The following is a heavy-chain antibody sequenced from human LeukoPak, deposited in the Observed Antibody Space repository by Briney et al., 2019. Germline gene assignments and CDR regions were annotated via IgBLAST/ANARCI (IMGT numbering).Heavy chain of an antibody. D-gene: IGHD6-19*01. CDR1: GFTFSSNW. Sequence: PGGSLRLSCAASGFTFSSNWMHCVRQAPGKGLVWVSRINSDGSSTSYADSVKGRFSISRDNAKNTLYLQMNSLRAEDTAVYYCARAGYSSGCYYYWGQGTLVTVAS. CDR2: INSDGSST. V-gene: IGHV3-74*01. J-gene: IGHJ4*02. CDR3: ARAGYSSGCYYY.